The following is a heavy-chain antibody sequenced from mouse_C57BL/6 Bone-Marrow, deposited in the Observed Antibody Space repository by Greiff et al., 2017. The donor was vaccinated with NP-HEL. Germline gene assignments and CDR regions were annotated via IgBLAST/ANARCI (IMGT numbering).Heavy chain of an antibody. CDR3: AREGAAQATRYFDY. V-gene: IGHV5-4*01. D-gene: IGHD3-2*02. J-gene: IGHJ2*01. CDR1: GFTFCSYA. Sequence: EVQVVESGGGLVKPGGSLKLSCAASGFTFCSYAMSWVRQTPEKRLEWVATISDGGSYTYYPDNVKGRFTISRDNAKNNLYLQMSHLKSEDTAMYYCAREGAAQATRYFDYWGQGTTLTVSS. CDR2: ISDGGSYT.